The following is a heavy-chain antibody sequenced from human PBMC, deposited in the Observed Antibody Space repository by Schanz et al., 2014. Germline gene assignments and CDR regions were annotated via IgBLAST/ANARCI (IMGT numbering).Heavy chain of an antibody. D-gene: IGHD3-22*01. CDR3: ARPPHDSSGYYPFDY. CDR1: GFTFSSHW. Sequence: EVQLVQSGGGLVQPGGSLRLSCAASGFTFSSHWMHWVRQDPGKGLVWVSAISGSGGSTYYADSVKGRFTISRDNSKNTLYLQMNSLRAEDTAVYYCARPPHDSSGYYPFDYWGQGTLVTVSS. CDR2: ISGSGGST. J-gene: IGHJ4*02. V-gene: IGHV3-23*04.